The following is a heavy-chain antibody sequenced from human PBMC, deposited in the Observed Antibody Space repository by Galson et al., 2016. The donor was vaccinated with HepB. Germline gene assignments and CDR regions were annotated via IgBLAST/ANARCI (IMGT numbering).Heavy chain of an antibody. CDR3: AREPTPPLRFYYYYGMDV. J-gene: IGHJ6*02. V-gene: IGHV3-21*01. D-gene: IGHD3-16*01. CDR2: ISSSSSYI. Sequence: SLRLSCAASGFTFSSYSMNWVRQAPGKGLEWVSSISSSSSYIYYADSVKGRFTISRDNAKNSLYLQMNSLRAEDTAVYYCAREPTPPLRFYYYYGMDVWGQGTTVTVSS. CDR1: GFTFSSYS.